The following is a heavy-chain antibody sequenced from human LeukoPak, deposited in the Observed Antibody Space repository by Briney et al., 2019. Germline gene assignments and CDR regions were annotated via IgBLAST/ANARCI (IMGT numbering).Heavy chain of an antibody. J-gene: IGHJ4*02. CDR3: ARLAYGDYGEYFDY. CDR2: IYYSGST. D-gene: IGHD4-17*01. Sequence: SETLSLTCTVSGGSISSYYWSWIRQPPGKGLGGIGYIYYSGSTNYNPSLKSRVTISVDTSKNQFSLKLSSVTAADTAVYYCARLAYGDYGEYFDYWGQGTLVTVSS. V-gene: IGHV4-59*01. CDR1: GGSISSYY.